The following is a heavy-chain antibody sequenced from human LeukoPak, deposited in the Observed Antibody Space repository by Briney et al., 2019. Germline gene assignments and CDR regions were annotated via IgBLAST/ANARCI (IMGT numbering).Heavy chain of an antibody. Sequence: GGSLRLSCAASGFTFSGYAMNWVRQAAGKGLEWVAFIRYDGSNAYYADSVKGRFTISRDNSKNTLYLQINSLRVEDTAVYYCAKGGTNDMATSFWGLGTLVTVSS. CDR3: AKGGTNDMATSF. CDR1: GFTFSGYA. V-gene: IGHV3-30*02. J-gene: IGHJ4*02. CDR2: IRYDGSNA. D-gene: IGHD5-24*01.